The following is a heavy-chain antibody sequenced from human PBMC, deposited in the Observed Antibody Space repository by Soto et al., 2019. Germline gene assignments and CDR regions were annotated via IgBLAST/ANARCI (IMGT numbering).Heavy chain of an antibody. J-gene: IGHJ4*02. D-gene: IGHD6-6*01. Sequence: SETLSLTCTVSGGSISSYYWSWIRQPPGKGLEWIGYIYYSGSTNYNPSLKSRVTISVDTSKNQFSLKLSSVTAADTAVYYCARVFGYSSSSEVDYWGQGTLVTVSS. CDR1: GGSISSYY. CDR2: IYYSGST. CDR3: ARVFGYSSSSEVDY. V-gene: IGHV4-59*12.